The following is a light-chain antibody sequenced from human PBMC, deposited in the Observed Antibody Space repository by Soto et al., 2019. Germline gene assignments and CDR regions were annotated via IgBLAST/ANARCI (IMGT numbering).Light chain of an antibody. Sequence: QSVLTQPPSASGTPGQRVTISCSGSSSNIEINPVHWYQQLPGMAPKLLIYNNNQRPSGVPGRFSGSTSGTSASLDITGLQSEDEAGYFCAAWDDRLNGVVFGGGTKLTVL. CDR1: SSNIEINP. CDR3: AAWDDRLNGVV. CDR2: NNN. J-gene: IGLJ2*01. V-gene: IGLV1-44*01.